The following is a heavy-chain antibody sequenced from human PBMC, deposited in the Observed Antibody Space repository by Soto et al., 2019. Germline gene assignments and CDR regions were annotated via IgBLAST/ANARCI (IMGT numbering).Heavy chain of an antibody. CDR1: GFMFSRDA. CDR3: ATIAY. Sequence: VGALRLSCEVSGFMFSRDAMHWVRQTPGKGLEWVAVISYDGSNKYYADSVKGRFTISRDNSKNTLYLQMNSLRAEDTALYYCATIAYWGQGTLVTV. CDR2: ISYDGSNK. V-gene: IGHV3-30*03. J-gene: IGHJ4*02.